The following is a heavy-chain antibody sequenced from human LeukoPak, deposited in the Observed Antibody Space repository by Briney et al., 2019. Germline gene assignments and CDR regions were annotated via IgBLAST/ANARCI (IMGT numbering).Heavy chain of an antibody. J-gene: IGHJ4*01. D-gene: IGHD2-2*02. CDR3: ARNPPYCTSTDCYNDY. Sequence: GASVKVSCKASGYTFTVYYMHWVRQAPGQGLKWMGWINPNSGATTYAQRFQGRVTMTRDTSISTAYMELSGLTSDDTGVYYCARNPPYCTSTDCYNDYWGQEPWSPSPQ. CDR2: INPNSGAT. V-gene: IGHV1-2*02. CDR1: GYTFTVYY.